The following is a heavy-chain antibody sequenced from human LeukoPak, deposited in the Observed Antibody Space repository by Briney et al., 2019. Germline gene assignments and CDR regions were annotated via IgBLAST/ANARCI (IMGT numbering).Heavy chain of an antibody. CDR3: VRVSGDNLFDH. CDR2: TYYRSKWIY. V-gene: IGHV6-1*01. CDR1: GDSVSSNSLA. Sequence: SQTLSLTCAISGDSVSSNSLAWTWIRQSPSRGLEWLGRTYYRSKWIYDYPLSLKSRITFDPDTSKNHFSLHLRSVTPEDTAVYYCVRVSGDNLFDHWAQGTLVTVSS. J-gene: IGHJ4*02. D-gene: IGHD5-24*01.